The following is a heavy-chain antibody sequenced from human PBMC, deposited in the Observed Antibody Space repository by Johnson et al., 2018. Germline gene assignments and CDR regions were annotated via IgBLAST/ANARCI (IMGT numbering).Heavy chain of an antibody. D-gene: IGHD1-26*01. CDR3: ARVIAGAHSTNSFDI. CDR2: ISRSGSTI. Sequence: QVQLLESGGGLVKPGGSRRFSCAASGFTFSDYYMSWIRQAPGKGLEWISYISRSGSTIYYADSVKGRFTISRDNAKNTLYLQMNSLRAEDTAVYYWARVIAGAHSTNSFDIWGQGTMVTVSS. V-gene: IGHV3-11*01. CDR1: GFTFSDYY. J-gene: IGHJ3*02.